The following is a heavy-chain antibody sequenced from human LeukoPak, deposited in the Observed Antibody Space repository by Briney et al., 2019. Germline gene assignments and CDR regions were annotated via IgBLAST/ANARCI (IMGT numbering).Heavy chain of an antibody. V-gene: IGHV1-8*01. D-gene: IGHD3-10*01. CDR3: ATTNGSGSYYYYYYYYYMDV. CDR2: MNPNSGDT. J-gene: IGHJ6*03. CDR1: GYTFTSYD. Sequence: WASVKVSCKASGYTFTSYDINWVRQATGQGLEWMGWMNPNSGDTGYAQKFQGRVTMTRNTSISTAYMELSSLRSEDTAVYYCATTNGSGSYYYYYYYYYMDVWGKGTTVTVSS.